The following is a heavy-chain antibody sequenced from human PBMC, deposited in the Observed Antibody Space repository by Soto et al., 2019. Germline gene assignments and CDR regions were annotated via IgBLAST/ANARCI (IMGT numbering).Heavy chain of an antibody. J-gene: IGHJ6*02. CDR2: ISYDGSNK. CDR3: ARVGATPGEYYYYYYGMDV. D-gene: IGHD1-26*01. CDR1: GFTFSSYA. V-gene: IGHV3-30-3*01. Sequence: SGGSLRLSCAASGFTFSSYAMHWVRQAPGKGLEWVAVISYDGSNKYYADSVKGRFTISRDNSKNTLYLQMNSLRAEDTAVYYCARVGATPGEYYYYYYGMDVWGQGTTVTVSS.